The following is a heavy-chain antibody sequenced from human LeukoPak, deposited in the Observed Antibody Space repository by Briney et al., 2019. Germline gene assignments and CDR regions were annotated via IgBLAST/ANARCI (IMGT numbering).Heavy chain of an antibody. CDR1: GFTFSSYA. J-gene: IGHJ5*02. V-gene: IGHV3-23*01. Sequence: GGSLRLSCAASGFTFSSYAMSWVRQAPGKGLEWVSAISGSGGSTHYADSVKGRFTISRDNSKNTLYLQMNSLRAEDTAVYYCAKVPNYQYCSGGSCYEYNWFDPWGQGTLVTVSS. CDR3: AKVPNYQYCSGGSCYEYNWFDP. D-gene: IGHD2-15*01. CDR2: ISGSGGST.